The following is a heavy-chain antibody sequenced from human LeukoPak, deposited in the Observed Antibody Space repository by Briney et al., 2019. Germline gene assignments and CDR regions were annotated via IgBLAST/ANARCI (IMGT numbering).Heavy chain of an antibody. J-gene: IGHJ4*02. Sequence: PGRSLRLSCAASGFTFSSYAMHWVRQAPGKGLEWVAVISYDGSNKYYADSVKGRFTISRDNAKNSLSLQMNSLRAEDTAVYYCARESSGYYYPALDYWGQGTLVTVSS. V-gene: IGHV3-30-3*01. CDR3: ARESSGYYYPALDY. D-gene: IGHD3-22*01. CDR1: GFTFSSYA. CDR2: ISYDGSNK.